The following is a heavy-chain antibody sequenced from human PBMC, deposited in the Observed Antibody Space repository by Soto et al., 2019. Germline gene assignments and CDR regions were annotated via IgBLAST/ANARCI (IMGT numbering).Heavy chain of an antibody. Sequence: QVQLVQSGAEVKKPGSSVKVSCKASGGTFSSYTISWVRQAPGQGLEWMGRIIPILGIANYAQKFQGRVTITADKSTSTAYMELSSLRSEDTAVYYCARGADSVVVTAPHHDAFDIWGQGTMVTVSS. CDR1: GGTFSSYT. J-gene: IGHJ3*02. CDR3: ARGADSVVVTAPHHDAFDI. D-gene: IGHD2-21*02. CDR2: IIPILGIA. V-gene: IGHV1-69*02.